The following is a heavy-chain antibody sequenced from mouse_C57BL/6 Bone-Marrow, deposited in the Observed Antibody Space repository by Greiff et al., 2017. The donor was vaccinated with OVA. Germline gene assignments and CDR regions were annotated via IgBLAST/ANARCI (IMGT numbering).Heavy chain of an antibody. Sequence: QVQLQQPGAELVRPGTSVKLSCKASGYTFTSYWMHWVKQRPGQGLEWIGVIDPSDSYTNYKQKFKGKATLTVDTSSSTAYMQLSSLTSEDSAVYYCARPLLTVFDYWGQGTTLTVSS. CDR1: GYTFTSYW. CDR2: IDPSDSYT. D-gene: IGHD4-1*01. V-gene: IGHV1-59*01. J-gene: IGHJ2*01. CDR3: ARPLLTVFDY.